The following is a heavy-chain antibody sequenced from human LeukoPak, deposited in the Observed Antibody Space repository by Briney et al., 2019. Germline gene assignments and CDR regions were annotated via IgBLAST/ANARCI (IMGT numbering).Heavy chain of an antibody. V-gene: IGHV1-18*01. CDR2: ISAYNGNT. D-gene: IGHD3-16*01. J-gene: IGHJ4*02. Sequence: ASVKVSCKASGYTFTSYGISWVRQAPGQGLEWMGWISAYNGNTNYAQKFQGRVTITADESTSTAYMELSSLRSEDTAVYYCARDPGEDYVWGSYKVWGQGTLVTVSS. CDR1: GYTFTSYG. CDR3: ARDPGEDYVWGSYKV.